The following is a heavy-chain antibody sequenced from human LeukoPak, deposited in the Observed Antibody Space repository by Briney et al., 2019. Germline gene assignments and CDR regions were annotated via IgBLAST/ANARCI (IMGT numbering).Heavy chain of an antibody. CDR3: ARFRNFVSDI. D-gene: IGHD3-16*01. V-gene: IGHV4-59*12. J-gene: IGHJ3*02. CDR2: IYYSGNT. Sequence: KPPESLSLTCTVSGASISIYYCKWIRQPPRKGLEWIGYIYYSGNTNYNPSLKSRVTMSVDTSKNQFSLKVTSVTAADTAVYYCARFRNFVSDIWGQGTMVTVSS. CDR1: GASISIYY.